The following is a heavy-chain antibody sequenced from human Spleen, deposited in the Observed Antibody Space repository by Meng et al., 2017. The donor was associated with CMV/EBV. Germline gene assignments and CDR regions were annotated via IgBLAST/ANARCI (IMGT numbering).Heavy chain of an antibody. V-gene: IGHV1-8*01. D-gene: IGHD3-3*01. CDR2: MNPNSGNT. CDR1: GYTFTSYD. J-gene: IGHJ4*02. Sequence: SGYTFTSYDNNWVRQAPGQGLEWMGWMNPNSGNTGYAQKFQGRVTMTRNTSKSTAYMELSGLRSEDSAVYYCARGGGAVRFLEWLNYWGQGTLVTVSS. CDR3: ARGGGAVRFLEWLNY.